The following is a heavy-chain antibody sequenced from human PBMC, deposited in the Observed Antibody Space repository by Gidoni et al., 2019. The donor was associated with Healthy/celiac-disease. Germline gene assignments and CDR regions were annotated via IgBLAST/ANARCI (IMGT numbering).Heavy chain of an antibody. CDR3: ARDRRAYYCSSTSCYNYYYGMDV. D-gene: IGHD2-2*02. J-gene: IGHJ6*02. Sequence: QVQLQQWGAGLLKPSETLSLTCAVYGGSFSGYYWSWIRQPPGKGLEWIGEINHSGSTKYNPSLKSRVTISVDTSKNQFSLKLSSVTAADTAVYYCARDRRAYYCSSTSCYNYYYGMDVWGQGTTVTVSS. CDR1: GGSFSGYY. V-gene: IGHV4-34*01. CDR2: INHSGST.